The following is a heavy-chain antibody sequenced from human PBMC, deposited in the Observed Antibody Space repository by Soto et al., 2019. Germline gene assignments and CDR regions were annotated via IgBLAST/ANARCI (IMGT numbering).Heavy chain of an antibody. CDR2: MNPNSGNT. D-gene: IGHD3-9*01. V-gene: IGHV1-8*01. CDR3: ARGLANWGRGRYFDWVPIGRWFDS. Sequence: ASVKVSCKASGYTFTSYDINWVRQATGQGLEWMGWMNPNSGNTGYAQKFQGRVTMTRNTSISTAYMELSSLRSEDTAVYYCARGLANWGRGRYFDWVPIGRWFDSWGQGTLVTVSS. CDR1: GYTFTSYD. J-gene: IGHJ5*01.